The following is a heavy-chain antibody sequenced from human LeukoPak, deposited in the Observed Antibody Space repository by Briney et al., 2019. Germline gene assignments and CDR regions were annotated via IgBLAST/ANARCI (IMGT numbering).Heavy chain of an antibody. Sequence: GGSLRLSCAASGFTFSSYEMNWVRQAPGKGLEWVSYISSSGSTIYYADSVKGRFTISRDNAKNSLYLQMNSLRVEDTAVYFCARGGVPYAFDIWGQGTMVSVSS. V-gene: IGHV3-48*03. CDR2: ISSSGSTI. D-gene: IGHD3-10*01. J-gene: IGHJ3*02. CDR3: ARGGVPYAFDI. CDR1: GFTFSSYE.